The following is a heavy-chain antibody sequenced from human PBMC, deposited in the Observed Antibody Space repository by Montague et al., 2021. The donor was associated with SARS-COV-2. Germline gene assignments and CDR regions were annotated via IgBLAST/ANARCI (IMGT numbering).Heavy chain of an antibody. D-gene: IGHD3-9*01. CDR3: ASSGITLTGLDALDI. Sequence: CAISGDSVSSKSVAWNWIRQSPSRGLEWLGRTYYRSKWDSDYAESVKRRLVITPDTSKNQVSLQLNSVIPEDTAVYFCASSGITLTGLDALDIRGQGTMGTVSS. CDR2: TYYRSKWDS. J-gene: IGHJ3*02. CDR1: GDSVSSKSVA. V-gene: IGHV6-1*01.